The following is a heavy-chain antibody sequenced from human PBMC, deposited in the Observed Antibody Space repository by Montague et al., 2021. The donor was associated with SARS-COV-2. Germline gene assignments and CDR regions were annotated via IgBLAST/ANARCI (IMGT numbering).Heavy chain of an antibody. V-gene: IGHV3-23*01. CDR2: IFGSGAGT. J-gene: IGHJ2*01. D-gene: IGHD3-16*01. CDR1: GFPFNTYT. Sequence: SLRLSCAASGFPFNTYTMTWVRQAPGKGLEWVSSIFGSGAGTYYVDSVQGRVTISRDNSKNTLYLQLHSLRADDTAVYYCAKNGGSGSLVHWYFDLWGRGTPVAVSS. CDR3: AKNGGSGSLVHWYFDL.